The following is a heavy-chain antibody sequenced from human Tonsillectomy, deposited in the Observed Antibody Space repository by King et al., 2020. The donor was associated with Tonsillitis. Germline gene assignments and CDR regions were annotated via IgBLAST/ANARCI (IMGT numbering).Heavy chain of an antibody. Sequence: VQLVESGGGVVQPGRSLRLSCAASGFTFSSYGMHWVRQAPGKGLEWGAVISSEGSDKYYADSIKGRFTISSVNSKNTLYLQMNSLRAEDTTVYYCAKDRSEDAFDIWGQGTMVTVSS. CDR1: GFTFSSYG. V-gene: IGHV3-30*18. J-gene: IGHJ3*02. CDR2: ISSEGSDK. CDR3: AKDRSEDAFDI.